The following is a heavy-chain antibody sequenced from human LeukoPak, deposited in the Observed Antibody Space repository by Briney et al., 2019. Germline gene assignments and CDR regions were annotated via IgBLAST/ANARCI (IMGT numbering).Heavy chain of an antibody. V-gene: IGHV3-53*01. J-gene: IGHJ4*02. CDR1: GFTFSSYA. Sequence: GGSLRLSCAASGFTFSSYAMSWARQAPGKGLEWVSVIYSGGSTYYADSVKGRFTISRDNSKNTVYLQMNSLRAEDTAVYYCARRAGGYSHPHDYWGQGTLVTVSS. CDR3: ARRAGGYSHPHDY. D-gene: IGHD4-23*01. CDR2: IYSGGST.